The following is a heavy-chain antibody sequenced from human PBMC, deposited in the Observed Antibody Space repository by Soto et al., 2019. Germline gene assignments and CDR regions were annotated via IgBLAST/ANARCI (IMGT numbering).Heavy chain of an antibody. D-gene: IGHD1-26*01. CDR2: IYYSGST. CDR1: GGSISSSSYY. CDR3: ARQVIVGALGPHAFDI. J-gene: IGHJ3*02. V-gene: IGHV4-39*01. Sequence: QLQLQESGPGLVKPSETLSLTCTVSGGSISSSSYYWGWIRQPPGKGLEWIGSIYYSGSTYYNPSLKSRVTISVDTSKNQFSLKLSSVTAADTAVYYCARQVIVGALGPHAFDIWGQGTMVTVSS.